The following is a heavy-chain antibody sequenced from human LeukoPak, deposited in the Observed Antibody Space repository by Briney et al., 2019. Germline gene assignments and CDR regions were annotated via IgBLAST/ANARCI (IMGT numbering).Heavy chain of an antibody. CDR3: AKESRRVSYADF. Sequence: QTGGSLRLSCAASGFTFSDYAMSWVRQAPGKGLEWVSAISANGRKTYYADSVKGRFSISRDNSRNTVYLQTNSLRAEDRAMYHCAKESRRVSYADFWGQGTLVTVSS. V-gene: IGHV3-23*01. J-gene: IGHJ4*03. CDR2: ISANGRKT. D-gene: IGHD2-21*01. CDR1: GFTFSDYA.